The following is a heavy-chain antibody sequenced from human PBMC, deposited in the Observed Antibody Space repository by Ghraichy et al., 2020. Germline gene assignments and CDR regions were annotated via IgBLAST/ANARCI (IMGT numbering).Heavy chain of an antibody. V-gene: IGHV3-30*02. J-gene: IGHJ4*02. CDR2: IRYDGSNK. CDR3: AKDGDSGYGLFDY. CDR1: GFTFSSYG. D-gene: IGHD5-12*01. Sequence: GGSLRLSCAASGFTFSSYGMHWVRQAPGKGLEWVAFIRYDGSNKYYADSVKGRFTISRDNSKNTLYLQMNSLRAEDTAVYYCAKDGDSGYGLFDYWGQGTLVTVSS.